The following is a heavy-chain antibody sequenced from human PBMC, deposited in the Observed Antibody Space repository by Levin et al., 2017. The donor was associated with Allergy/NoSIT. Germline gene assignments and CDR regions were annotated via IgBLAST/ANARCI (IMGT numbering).Heavy chain of an antibody. J-gene: IGHJ5*02. V-gene: IGHV1-18*01. CDR2: ISAYNGNT. Sequence: ASVKVSCKASGYTFTSYGISWVRQAPGQGLEWMGWISAYNGNTNYAQKLQGRVTMTTDTSTSTAYMELRSLRSDDTAVYYCARESPSHIVATGDNWFDPWGQGTLVTVSS. CDR1: GYTFTSYG. CDR3: ARESPSHIVATGDNWFDP. D-gene: IGHD5-12*01.